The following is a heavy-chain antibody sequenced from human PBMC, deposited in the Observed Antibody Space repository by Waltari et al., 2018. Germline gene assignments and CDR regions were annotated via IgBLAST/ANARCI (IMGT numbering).Heavy chain of an antibody. V-gene: IGHV1-18*04. D-gene: IGHD4-17*01. Sequence: QVQLVQSGAEVEKPGASVKVSCKAIGYTFTRYGISWVRQAPGQGLEWMGWVSPHKGDTDYAQKFQGRVTMATDTFMNTAYMELRSLRPDDTAVYYCARGAPYGDYLPCDYWGQGTLVTVSS. J-gene: IGHJ4*02. CDR2: VSPHKGDT. CDR1: GYTFTRYG. CDR3: ARGAPYGDYLPCDY.